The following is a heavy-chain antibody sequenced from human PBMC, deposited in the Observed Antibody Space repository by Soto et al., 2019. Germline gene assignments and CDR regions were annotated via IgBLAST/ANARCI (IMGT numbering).Heavy chain of an antibody. CDR3: ARDLWGYCGADCYPLDV. V-gene: IGHV4-59*01. Sequence: SETLSLTCTVSGGSISSYYWSWIRQPPGKGLEWIGYMYNTGSTIYNPSLKSRVTISVDTSKNQFSLKLNSVTSADTAVYYCARDLWGYCGADCYPLDVWGQGTTVTVS. J-gene: IGHJ6*02. CDR1: GGSISSYY. D-gene: IGHD2-21*02. CDR2: MYNTGST.